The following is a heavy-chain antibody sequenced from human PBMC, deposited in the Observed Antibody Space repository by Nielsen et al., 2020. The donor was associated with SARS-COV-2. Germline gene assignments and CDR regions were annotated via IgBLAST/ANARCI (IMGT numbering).Heavy chain of an antibody. CDR2: MNPNSGNT. J-gene: IGHJ4*02. V-gene: IGHV1-8*02. CDR3: ARGPQWEWSSGFDY. CDR1: GGTFSSYA. D-gene: IGHD1-26*01. Sequence: ASVKVSCKASGGTFSSYAINWVRQATGQGLEWMGWMNPNSGNTGYAQKFQGRVTMTRNTSISTAYMELSSLRSEDTAVYYCARGPQWEWSSGFDYWGQGTLVTVSS.